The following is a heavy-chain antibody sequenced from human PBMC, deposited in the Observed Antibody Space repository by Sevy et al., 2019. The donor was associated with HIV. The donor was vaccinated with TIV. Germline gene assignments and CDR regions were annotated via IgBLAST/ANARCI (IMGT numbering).Heavy chain of an antibody. V-gene: IGHV3-30-3*01. J-gene: IGHJ4*02. D-gene: IGHD5-18*01. CDR2: ITYDGSNK. Sequence: GGSLRLSCAASAFTFSNYAMHWVRQAPGKGLEWVAVITYDGSNKYYADSVKGRFTISRDNSKNTLYLQMNSLRAEDTAVYYCARDGLIQLWSLFDYWGQGTLVTVSS. CDR1: AFTFSNYA. CDR3: ARDGLIQLWSLFDY.